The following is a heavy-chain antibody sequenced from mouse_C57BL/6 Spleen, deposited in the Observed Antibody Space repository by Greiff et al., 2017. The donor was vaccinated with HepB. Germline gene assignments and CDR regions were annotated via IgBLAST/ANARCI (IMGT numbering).Heavy chain of an antibody. V-gene: IGHV1-19*01. D-gene: IGHD1-1*02. CDR1: GYTFTDYY. J-gene: IGHJ2*01. Sequence: EVQLQQSGPVLVKPGASVKMSCKASGYTFTDYYMNWVKQSHGKSLEWIGVINPYNGGTSYNQKFKGKATLTVDKSSSTAYMELNSLTSEDSAVYYCARWGGGGSFDYWGQGTTLTVSS. CDR2: INPYNGGT. CDR3: ARWGGGGSFDY.